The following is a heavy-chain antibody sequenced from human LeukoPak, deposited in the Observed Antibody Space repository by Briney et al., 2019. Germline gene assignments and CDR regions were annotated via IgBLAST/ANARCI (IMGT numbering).Heavy chain of an antibody. CDR1: GFTFSSYG. V-gene: IGHV3-30*18. J-gene: IGHJ5*02. CDR2: ISNDGSKK. CDR3: AKDRYSYAFEYSNS. D-gene: IGHD5-18*01. Sequence: GGSLRLSCAASGFTFSSYGMHWVRQAPGKGLDWVAVISNDGSKKYYADSVKGRFTISRDNSKNTLSLQVSSLRTEDTAVYYCAKDRYSYAFEYSNSWGQGTLVTVSS.